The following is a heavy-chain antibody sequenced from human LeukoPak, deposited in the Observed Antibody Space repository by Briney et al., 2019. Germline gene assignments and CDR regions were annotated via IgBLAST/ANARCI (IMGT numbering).Heavy chain of an antibody. CDR2: INPSGGST. CDR3: ARARFSIAVAGYNWFDP. Sequence: ASVKVSCKASGYTFTSYYMHWVRQAPGQGLEWMGIINPSGGSTSYAQKFQGRVTMTRDTSTSTVYMELSSLRSEDTAVYYCARARFSIAVAGYNWFDPWGQGTLVTVSS. J-gene: IGHJ5*02. V-gene: IGHV1-46*01. D-gene: IGHD6-19*01. CDR1: GYTFTSYY.